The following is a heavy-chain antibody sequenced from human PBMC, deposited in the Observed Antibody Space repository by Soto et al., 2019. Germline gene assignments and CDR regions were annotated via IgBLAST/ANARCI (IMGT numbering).Heavy chain of an antibody. CDR2: IYYSGST. CDR3: ARCKYGQLVRYWVDP. Sequence: SETLSLTCTVSGGSISSYYWSWIRQPPGKGLEWIGYIYYSGSTNYNPSLKSRVTISVDTSKNQFSLKLSSVTAADTAVYYCARCKYGQLVRYWVDPWGQGTLVSVS. CDR1: GGSISSYY. V-gene: IGHV4-59*01. J-gene: IGHJ5*02. D-gene: IGHD6-13*01.